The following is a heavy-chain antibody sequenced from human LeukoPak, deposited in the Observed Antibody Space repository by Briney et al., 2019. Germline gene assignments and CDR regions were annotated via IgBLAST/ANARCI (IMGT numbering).Heavy chain of an antibody. D-gene: IGHD5-18*01. Sequence: PSETLSLTCSVSGDSISTYHWNWIRKPPGKGLEWIAFMQSSGNSNYNPSLKSRVTMFVDTSKNQFVLNLRSVTAADTAVYYCARDKRHSYGRYFDHWGHGMLVTVSS. CDR1: GDSISTYH. CDR3: ARDKRHSYGRYFDH. V-gene: IGHV4-59*01. J-gene: IGHJ4*01. CDR2: MQSSGNS.